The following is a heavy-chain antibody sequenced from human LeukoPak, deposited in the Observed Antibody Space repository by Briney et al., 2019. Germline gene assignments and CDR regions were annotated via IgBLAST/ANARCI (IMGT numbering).Heavy chain of an antibody. J-gene: IGHJ3*02. CDR1: GFTFSSYG. Sequence: PGGSLRLSXAASGFTFSSYGMHWVRQAPGKGLEWVAFIRYDGSNKYYADSVKGRFTISRDNSKNTLYLQMSSLRAEDTAVYYCANIVVVPAAPEDAFDIWGQGTMVTVSS. CDR3: ANIVVVPAAPEDAFDI. CDR2: IRYDGSNK. D-gene: IGHD2-2*01. V-gene: IGHV3-30*02.